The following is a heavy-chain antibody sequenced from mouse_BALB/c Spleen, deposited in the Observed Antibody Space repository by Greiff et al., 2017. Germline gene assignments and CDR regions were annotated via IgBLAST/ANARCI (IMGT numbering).Heavy chain of an antibody. CDR2: ISSGGSYT. V-gene: IGHV5-6-4*01. Sequence: DVMLVESGGGLVKPGGSLKLSCAASGFTFSSYTMSWVRQTPEKRLEWVATISSGGSYTYYPDSVKGRFTISRDNAKNTLYLQMSSLKSEDTAMYYCTRDGRGFAYWGQGTLVTVSA. J-gene: IGHJ3*01. CDR1: GFTFSSYT. CDR3: TRDGRGFAY.